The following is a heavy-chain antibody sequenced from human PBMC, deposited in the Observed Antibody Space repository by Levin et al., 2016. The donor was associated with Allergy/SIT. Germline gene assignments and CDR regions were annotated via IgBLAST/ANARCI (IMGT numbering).Heavy chain of an antibody. CDR3: ARWILLWFGELSSEIDF. V-gene: IGHV4-39*01. D-gene: IGHD3-10*01. Sequence: SETLSLTCTVSGGSISSSSYYWGWIRRPPGKGLEWIGSTYYSGSTYYNPSLKSRVTISVDTSKNQFSLKLTSVTAADTAVYYCARWILLWFGELSSEIDFWGQGTLVTVSS. CDR1: GGSISSSSYY. CDR2: TYYSGST. J-gene: IGHJ4*02.